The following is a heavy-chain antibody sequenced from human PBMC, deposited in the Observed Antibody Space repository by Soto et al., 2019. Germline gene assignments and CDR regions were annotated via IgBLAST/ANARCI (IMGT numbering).Heavy chain of an antibody. CDR2: ISYDGSNK. CDR3: EKDLGYGDLLGGMDV. V-gene: IGHV3-30*18. CDR1: GFTFSSYG. J-gene: IGHJ6*02. D-gene: IGHD2-21*02. Sequence: GGSLRLSCAASGFTFSSYGMHWVRQAPGKGLEWVAVISYDGSNKYYADSVKGRFTISRDNSKNTLYLQMNSLRAEDTAVYYCEKDLGYGDLLGGMDVWGQGTKVTVSS.